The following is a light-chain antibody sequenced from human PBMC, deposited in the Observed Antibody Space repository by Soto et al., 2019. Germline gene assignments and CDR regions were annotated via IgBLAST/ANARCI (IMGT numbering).Light chain of an antibody. CDR1: SSDVGSYYL. CDR3: CSYAGSYTLGV. J-gene: IGLJ3*02. V-gene: IGLV2-23*01. CDR2: EGT. Sequence: QSVLTQPASVSGSLGQSITISCTGTSSDVGSYYLVSWYQQHPGKAPKLMIYEGTKRPSGVSNRFSGSKSGITASLTISGVQAEDEADYYCCSYAGSYTLGVFGGGTKLTVL.